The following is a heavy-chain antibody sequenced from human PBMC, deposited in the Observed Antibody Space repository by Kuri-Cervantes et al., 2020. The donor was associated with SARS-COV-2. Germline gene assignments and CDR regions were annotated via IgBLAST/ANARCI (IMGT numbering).Heavy chain of an antibody. V-gene: IGHV1-2*02. J-gene: IGHJ6*03. D-gene: IGHD5-18*01. CDR1: GYTFTGYY. Sequence: ASVKVSCKASGYTFTGYYMHWVRQAPGQGLEWMGWINPNSGGTNYAQKFQGRVTMTRDTSISTAYMELSRLRSDDTAVYYCAREGLVTAYYYYMDVWGKGTTVTVSS. CDR3: AREGLVTAYYYYMDV. CDR2: INPNSGGT.